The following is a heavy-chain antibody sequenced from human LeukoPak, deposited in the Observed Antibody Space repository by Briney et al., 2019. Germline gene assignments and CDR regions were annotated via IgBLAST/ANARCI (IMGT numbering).Heavy chain of an antibody. CDR1: GYTFTSYY. CDR2: INPSGGST. V-gene: IGHV1-46*01. J-gene: IGHJ5*02. CDR3: ARASNPKNYGDYDWFDP. D-gene: IGHD4-17*01. Sequence: ASVKVSCKASGYTFTSYYMHWVRQAPGQGLEWMGIINPSGGSTSYAQKFQGRVTMTRDTSTSTVYMELCSLRSEDTAVYYCARASNPKNYGDYDWFDPWGQGTLVTVSS.